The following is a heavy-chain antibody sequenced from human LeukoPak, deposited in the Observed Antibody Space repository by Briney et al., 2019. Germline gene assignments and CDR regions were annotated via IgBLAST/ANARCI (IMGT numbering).Heavy chain of an antibody. Sequence: ASVKVSCKASGYTFTSYYMHWVRQAPGQGLEWMGIINPSGGSTSYAQKFQGRVTMTRDTSTSTVYMELSSLRSEDTAVYYCARDAPGDGDYVGWYFDLWGRGTLVTVSS. CDR2: INPSGGST. CDR1: GYTFTSYY. V-gene: IGHV1-46*01. D-gene: IGHD4-17*01. CDR3: ARDAPGDGDYVGWYFDL. J-gene: IGHJ2*01.